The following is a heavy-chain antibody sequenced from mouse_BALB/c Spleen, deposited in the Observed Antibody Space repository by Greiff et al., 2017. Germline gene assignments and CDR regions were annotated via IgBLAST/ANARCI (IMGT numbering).Heavy chain of an antibody. CDR3: VMGVWSPFAY. CDR2: IRSKSNNYAT. Sequence: DVKLVESGGGLVQPKGSLKLSCAASGFTFNTYAMNWVRQAPGKGLEWVARIRSKSNNYATYYADSVKDRCTISRDDSQSMLYLQMNNLKTEDTAMYYCVMGVWSPFAYWGQGTLVTVSA. V-gene: IGHV10-1*02. CDR1: GFTFNTYA. D-gene: IGHD2-10*02. J-gene: IGHJ3*01.